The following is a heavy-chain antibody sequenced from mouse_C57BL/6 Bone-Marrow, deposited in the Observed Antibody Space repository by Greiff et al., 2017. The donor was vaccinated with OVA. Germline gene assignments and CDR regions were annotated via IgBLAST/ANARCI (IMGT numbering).Heavy chain of an antibody. D-gene: IGHD2-3*01. J-gene: IGHJ2*01. Sequence: EVKLQESGPGLVKPSQSLSLTCSVTGYSITSGYYWNWIRQFPGNKLEWMGYISYDGSNNYNPSLKNRISITRDTSKNQFFLKLNSVTTEDTATYYCARGGDDGYSYYFDYWGQGTTLTVSS. CDR1: GYSITSGYY. CDR2: ISYDGSN. CDR3: ARGGDDGYSYYFDY. V-gene: IGHV3-6*01.